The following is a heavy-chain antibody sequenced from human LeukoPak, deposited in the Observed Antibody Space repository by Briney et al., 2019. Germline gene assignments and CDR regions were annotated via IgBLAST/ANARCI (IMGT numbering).Heavy chain of an antibody. CDR1: GFTFSSYW. CDR2: INSDGSST. Sequence: PGGSPRLSCAASGFTFSSYWMHWVRQAPGKGLVWVSRINSDGSSTSYADSVKGRFTISRDNAKNTLYLQMNSLRAEDTAVYYCARVAGGSSPYYFVYWGRGTLVTVSS. V-gene: IGHV3-74*01. CDR3: ARVAGGSSPYYFVY. J-gene: IGHJ4*02. D-gene: IGHD6-13*01.